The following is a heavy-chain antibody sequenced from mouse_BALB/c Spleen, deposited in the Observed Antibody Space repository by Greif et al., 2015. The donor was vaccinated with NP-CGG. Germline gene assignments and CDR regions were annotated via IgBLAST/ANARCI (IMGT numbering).Heavy chain of an antibody. V-gene: IGHV5-6-3*01. CDR2: INSNGGST. D-gene: IGHD2-1*01. J-gene: IGHJ2*01. Sequence: EVKVVESGGGLVQPGGSLKLSCAASGFAFSSYGMSWVRQTPDKRLELVATINSNGGSTYYPDSVKGRFTISRDNAKNTLYLRMSSLKSEDTAMYYCARDGNYYWGQGTTLTVSS. CDR3: ARDGNYY. CDR1: GFAFSSYG.